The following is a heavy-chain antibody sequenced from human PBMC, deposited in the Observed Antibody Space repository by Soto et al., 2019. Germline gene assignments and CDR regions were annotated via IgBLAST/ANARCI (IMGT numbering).Heavy chain of an antibody. CDR2: ISSNGGST. Sequence: EVQLVESGGGLVQPGGSLRLSCAASGFTFSSYAMHWVRQAPGKGLEYVSAISSNGGSTYYANSVKGRFTISRDNSKNTLYLQMGSLSAQDMAVYYCARAKAISGSWGYDAFDIWGQGTMVTVSS. CDR1: GFTFSSYA. D-gene: IGHD3-10*01. V-gene: IGHV3-64*01. CDR3: ARAKAISGSWGYDAFDI. J-gene: IGHJ3*02.